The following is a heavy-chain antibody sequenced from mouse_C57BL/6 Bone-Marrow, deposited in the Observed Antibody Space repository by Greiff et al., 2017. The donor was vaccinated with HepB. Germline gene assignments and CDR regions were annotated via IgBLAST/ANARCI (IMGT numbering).Heavy chain of an antibody. J-gene: IGHJ1*03. Sequence: QVQLQQPGAELVKPGASVKLSCKASGYTFTSYWMHWVKQRPGQGLEWIGMIHPNSGSTNYNEKFKSKATLTVDKSSSTAYMQLSSLTSEDSAVYYCARSRNYGSSYGYWYFDVWGTGTTVTVSS. CDR3: ARSRNYGSSYGYWYFDV. CDR1: GYTFTSYW. V-gene: IGHV1-64*01. D-gene: IGHD1-1*01. CDR2: IHPNSGST.